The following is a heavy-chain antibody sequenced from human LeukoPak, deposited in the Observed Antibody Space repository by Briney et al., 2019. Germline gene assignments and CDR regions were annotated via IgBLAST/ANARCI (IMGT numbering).Heavy chain of an antibody. V-gene: IGHV1-18*01. CDR2: ISAYNGNT. Sequence: ASVKVSCKASGYTFTSYGISWVRQAPGQGLEWMGWISAYNGNTNYAQKLQGRVTMTTDTSTSIAYMELRSLRSDDTAVYYCARGAGTYYYDSSGYSSFDYWGQGTLVTVSS. CDR1: GYTFTSYG. J-gene: IGHJ4*02. D-gene: IGHD3-22*01. CDR3: ARGAGTYYYDSSGYSSFDY.